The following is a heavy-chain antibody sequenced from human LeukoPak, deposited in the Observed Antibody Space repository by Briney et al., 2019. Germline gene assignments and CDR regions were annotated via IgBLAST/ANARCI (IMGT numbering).Heavy chain of an antibody. D-gene: IGHD6-13*01. V-gene: IGHV1-24*01. CDR1: GYTLTELS. CDR2: FDPEDGET. CDR3: ATNMALHSSSWGFFR. J-gene: IGHJ4*02. Sequence: ASVKVSCKVSGYTLTELSMHWVRQAPGKGLEWMGGFDPEDGETIYAQKFQGRVTMTEDTSTDTAYMELSSLRSEDTAVYYCATNMALHSSSWGFFRWGQGTLVTVSS.